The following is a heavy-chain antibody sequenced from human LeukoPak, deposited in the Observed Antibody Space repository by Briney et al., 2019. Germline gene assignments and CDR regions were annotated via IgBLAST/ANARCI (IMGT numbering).Heavy chain of an antibody. V-gene: IGHV3-23*01. CDR2: ISGSGSST. D-gene: IGHD3-22*01. J-gene: IGHJ4*02. CDR3: ARDLRSSGYYAFDY. CDR1: GFTFSSYV. Sequence: GGTLRLSCAASGFTFSSYVMSWVRQAPGKGLEWVLAISGSGSSTYHADSVKGRFTISRDNAKNTLYLQMNSLRAEDTAVYYCARDLRSSGYYAFDYWGQGTLVTVSS.